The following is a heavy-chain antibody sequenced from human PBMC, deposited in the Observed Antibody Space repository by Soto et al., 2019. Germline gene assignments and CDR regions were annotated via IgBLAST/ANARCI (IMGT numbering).Heavy chain of an antibody. V-gene: IGHV4-34*01. D-gene: IGHD6-19*01. CDR1: GGSFSGYY. Sequence: QVQLQQWGAGLLKPSETLSLTCAVYGGSFSGYYWSWIRQPPGKGLGWIGEINHSGGPDYNPSLTSRVTISVDTSKNQFSLKVSSVTAADAAVYYCARRGYSSASNNGIYSFGLAVWGQGTTVTVSS. J-gene: IGHJ6*02. CDR3: ARRGYSSASNNGIYSFGLAV. CDR2: INHSGGP.